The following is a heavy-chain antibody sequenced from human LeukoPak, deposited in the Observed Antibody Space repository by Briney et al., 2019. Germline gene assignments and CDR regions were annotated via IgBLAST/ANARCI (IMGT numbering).Heavy chain of an antibody. CDR1: GYTFTSYD. Sequence: ASVKVSCKASGYTFTSYDINWVRPATGQGLEWMGWINAGNGNTKYSQEFQGRVTITRDTSANTAYMELSSLRSEDMAVYYCARGRWTAHTVGYYFDYWGQGTLVTVSS. CDR2: INAGNGNT. V-gene: IGHV1-3*03. D-gene: IGHD2-21*02. CDR3: ARGRWTAHTVGYYFDY. J-gene: IGHJ4*02.